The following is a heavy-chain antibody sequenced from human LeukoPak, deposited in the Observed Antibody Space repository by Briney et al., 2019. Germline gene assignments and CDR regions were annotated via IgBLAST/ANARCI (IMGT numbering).Heavy chain of an antibody. CDR1: GFTVSSNH. Sequence: GGSLRLSCAASGFTVSSNHMSWVRQAPGKGLEWVSGINWNGGSTGYADSVKGRFTISRDNAKNSLYLQMNSLRAEDTALYYCARGGDYGDYSRYWGQGTLVTVSS. V-gene: IGHV3-20*04. CDR3: ARGGDYGDYSRY. CDR2: INWNGGST. D-gene: IGHD4-17*01. J-gene: IGHJ4*02.